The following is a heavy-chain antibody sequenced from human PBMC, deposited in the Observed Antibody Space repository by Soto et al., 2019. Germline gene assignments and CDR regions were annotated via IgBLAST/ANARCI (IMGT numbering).Heavy chain of an antibody. V-gene: IGHV1-18*04. CDR3: ARDYRVPSAGAMDV. Sequence: ASVKVSCKASGYTFTSCGMSWVRQAPGQGLEWMGWISAYNGNTNYAQKLQGRVTMTTDTSTSTAYMELRSLRSDDTAVYYCARDYRVPSAGAMDVWGQGTTVTVSS. J-gene: IGHJ6*02. CDR2: ISAYNGNT. CDR1: GYTFTSCG. D-gene: IGHD3-16*02.